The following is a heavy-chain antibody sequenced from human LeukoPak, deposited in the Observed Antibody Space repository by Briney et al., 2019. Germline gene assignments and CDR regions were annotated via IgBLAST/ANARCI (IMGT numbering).Heavy chain of an antibody. Sequence: SETLSLTCTVSGGSISSSSYYWGWIRQPPGKGLEWIGSIYYSGSTYYNPSLKSRVTISVDTSKNQFSLKLSSVTAADTAVYYCARGGLDTGRITIFGVVPLPIDYWGQGTLVTVSS. CDR3: ARGGLDTGRITIFGVVPLPIDY. D-gene: IGHD3-3*01. J-gene: IGHJ4*02. V-gene: IGHV4-39*01. CDR2: IYYSGST. CDR1: GGSISSSSYY.